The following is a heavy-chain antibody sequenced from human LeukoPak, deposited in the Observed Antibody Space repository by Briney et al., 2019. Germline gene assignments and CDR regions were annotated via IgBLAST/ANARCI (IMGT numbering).Heavy chain of an antibody. J-gene: IGHJ4*02. CDR1: GFTFSGYS. V-gene: IGHV3-21*01. D-gene: IGHD3-3*01. CDR2: ISSSSSYI. CDR3: WVDVTIFGVVTYVDY. Sequence: GGSLRLSCTASGFTFSGYSMNWVRQAPGKGLEWVSSISSSSSYIYYADSVKGRFTISRDNAKNSLYLQMNSLRAEDTAVYYCWVDVTIFGVVTYVDYWGQGTLVTVSS.